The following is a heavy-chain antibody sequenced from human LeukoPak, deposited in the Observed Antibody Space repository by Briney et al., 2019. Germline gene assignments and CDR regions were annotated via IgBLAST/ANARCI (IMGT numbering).Heavy chain of an antibody. CDR2: ISGSGGST. J-gene: IGHJ2*01. CDR3: ARDLATTTHSAWYFDL. D-gene: IGHD1-1*01. Sequence: GGSLRLSCAASGFTFSSYAMSWVRQAPGKGLEWVSAISGSGGSTYYADSVKGRFTISRDNSKNTVYLQMNGLRVGDTAVYYCARDLATTTHSAWYFDLWGRGSLVTVSS. V-gene: IGHV3-23*01. CDR1: GFTFSSYA.